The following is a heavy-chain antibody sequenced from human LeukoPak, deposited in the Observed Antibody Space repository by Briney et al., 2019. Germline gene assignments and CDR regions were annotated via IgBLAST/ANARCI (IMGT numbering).Heavy chain of an antibody. D-gene: IGHD5-18*01. V-gene: IGHV3-30-3*01. CDR3: ARGAERWIQLWLVTYYYGMDV. J-gene: IGHJ6*02. Sequence: GGSLRLSCAASGFTFSSYAMHWVRQAPGKGLEWVAVISYDGSNKYYADSVKGRFTISRDNSKNTLYLQMNSLRSEDTAVYYCARGAERWIQLWLVTYYYGMDVWGQGTTVTVSS. CDR1: GFTFSSYA. CDR2: ISYDGSNK.